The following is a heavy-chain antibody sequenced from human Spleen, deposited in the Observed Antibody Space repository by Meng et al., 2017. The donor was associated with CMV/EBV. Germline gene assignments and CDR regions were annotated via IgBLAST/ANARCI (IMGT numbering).Heavy chain of an antibody. J-gene: IGHJ5*01. D-gene: IGHD1-7*01. V-gene: IGHV1-18*04. CDR2: ISPYNGNT. CDR3: ARGSWNYDS. Sequence: ASVKVSCKASGYTFTGYFMHWVRQAPGQGLEWMGWISPYNGNTESEREFQGRLTMTTHTSTSTAYLELRSLTSDDTAVYYCARGSWNYDSWGQGTRVTVSS. CDR1: GYTFTGYF.